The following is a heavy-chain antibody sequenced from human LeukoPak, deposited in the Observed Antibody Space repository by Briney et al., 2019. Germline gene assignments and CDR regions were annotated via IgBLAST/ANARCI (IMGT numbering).Heavy chain of an antibody. V-gene: IGHV3-48*01. CDR2: ISSSSHTI. CDR3: ATDLSARDDY. J-gene: IGHJ4*02. CDR1: GVTFSSYS. Sequence: GGSLRLSCAASGVTFSSYSMNWVRQAPGKGLEWISYISSSSHTIYYADSVRGRFTISRDNAKNSLYLQMNSLRAEDTAVYYCATDLSARDDYWGQGTLVTVSS.